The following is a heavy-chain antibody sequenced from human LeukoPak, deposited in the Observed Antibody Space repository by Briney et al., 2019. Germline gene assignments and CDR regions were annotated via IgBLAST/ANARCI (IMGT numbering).Heavy chain of an antibody. D-gene: IGHD3-22*01. CDR2: IWYDGSNK. CDR3: ARDSRDYYDAFGY. J-gene: IGHJ4*02. V-gene: IGHV3-33*01. CDR1: GFTFSSYG. Sequence: GRSLRLSCAASGFTFSSYGMHWVRQAPGKGLEWVAVIWYDGSNKYYADSVKGRFTISRDNSKNTLYLQMNSLRAEDTAVYYCARDSRDYYDAFGYWGQGTLVTVSS.